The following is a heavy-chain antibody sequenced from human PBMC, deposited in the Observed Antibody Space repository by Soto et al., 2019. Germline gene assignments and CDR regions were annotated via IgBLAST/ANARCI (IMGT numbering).Heavy chain of an antibody. V-gene: IGHV3-7*01. CDR2: IKQDGSEK. CDR3: ARDSSRFFYYYGMDV. J-gene: IGHJ6*02. Sequence: WGSLRLSCAASGFTFISYGISFFRHAPWKGLEWVANIKQDGSEKYYVDSVKGRFTISRDNAKNSLYLQMNSLRAEDTAVYYCARDSSRFFYYYGMDVWGQGTTVTVSS. D-gene: IGHD3-3*01. CDR1: GFTFISYG.